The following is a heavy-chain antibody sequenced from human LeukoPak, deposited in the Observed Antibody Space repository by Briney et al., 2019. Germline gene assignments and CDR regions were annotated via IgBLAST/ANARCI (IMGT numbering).Heavy chain of an antibody. CDR2: IYTSGST. D-gene: IGHD6-13*01. CDR1: GGSISSYY. J-gene: IGHJ3*02. Sequence: XETLSLTCTVSGGSISSYYWSWVRQPAGKGLEWIGRIYTSGSTNYNPSLKSRVTMSVDTSKNQFSLKLSSVTAADTAVYYCARGRPSIAAAVGAFDIWGQGTMVTV. V-gene: IGHV4-4*07. CDR3: ARGRPSIAAAVGAFDI.